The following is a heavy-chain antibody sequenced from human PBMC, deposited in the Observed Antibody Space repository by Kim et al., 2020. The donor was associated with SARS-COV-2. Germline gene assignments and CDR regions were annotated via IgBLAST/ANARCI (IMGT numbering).Heavy chain of an antibody. CDR2: GST. J-gene: IGHJ4*02. V-gene: IGHV4-39*01. CDR3: ARQDYSNYG. D-gene: IGHD4-4*01. Sequence: GSTHYNPSLKSRVTISVDTSKNQFSLKLSSVTAADTAVYYCARQDYSNYGWGQGTLVTVSS.